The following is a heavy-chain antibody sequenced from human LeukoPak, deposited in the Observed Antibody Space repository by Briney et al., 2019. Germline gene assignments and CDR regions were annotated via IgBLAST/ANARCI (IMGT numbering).Heavy chain of an antibody. CDR3: ARKYGSGSYYYMDV. CDR1: GFTFSSYS. Sequence: GGSLRLSCAASGFTFSSYSMNWVRQAPGKGLEWVSSISSSSGYIYYADSVKGRFTISRDNAKNSLYLQMNSLRAEDTAVYYCARKYGSGSYYYMDVWGKGTTVTVSS. D-gene: IGHD3-10*01. J-gene: IGHJ6*03. V-gene: IGHV3-21*01. CDR2: ISSSSGYI.